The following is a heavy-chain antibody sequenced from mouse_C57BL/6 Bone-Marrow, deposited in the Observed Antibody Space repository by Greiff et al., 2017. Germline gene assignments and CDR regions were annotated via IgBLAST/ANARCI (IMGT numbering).Heavy chain of an antibody. V-gene: IGHV3-6*01. J-gene: IGHJ2*01. Sequence: EVKLMESGPGLVKPSQSLSLTCSVTGYSITSGYYWNWIRQFPGNKLEWMGYISYDGSNNYNPSLKNRISITRDTSKNQFFLKLNSVTTEDTATYYCARGGNYWDYWGQGTTLTVSS. CDR3: ARGGNYWDY. CDR1: GYSITSGYY. CDR2: ISYDGSN.